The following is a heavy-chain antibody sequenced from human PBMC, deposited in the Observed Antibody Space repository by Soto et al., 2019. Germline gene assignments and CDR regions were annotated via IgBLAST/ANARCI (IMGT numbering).Heavy chain of an antibody. CDR2: IYPGDSDT. CDR3: ARQGLYSSRWHVDY. CDR1: GYSFTSYW. Sequence: GESLKISCKASGYSFTSYWIGWVRQMPGKGLEWMGIIYPGDSDTRYSPSFQGQVTISADKSITTAHLQWSSLKASDTAMYYCARQGLYSSRWHVDYWGQGTLVTVSS. J-gene: IGHJ4*02. D-gene: IGHD6-13*01. V-gene: IGHV5-51*01.